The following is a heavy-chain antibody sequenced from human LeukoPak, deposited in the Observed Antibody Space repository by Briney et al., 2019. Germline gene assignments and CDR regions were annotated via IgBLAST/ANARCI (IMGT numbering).Heavy chain of an antibody. CDR2: IYYRGNT. CDR1: GGSISNYY. Sequence: PSETLSLTCTVSGGSISNYYWTWMRQPPGMGLEWIGYIYYRGNTNYNPSLKSRVTISVDTSKNQFSLKLSSVTAADTAMYYCARHLYASGTYYSFDYWGQGILVTVSS. V-gene: IGHV4-59*08. J-gene: IGHJ4*02. CDR3: ARHLYASGTYYSFDY. D-gene: IGHD3-10*01.